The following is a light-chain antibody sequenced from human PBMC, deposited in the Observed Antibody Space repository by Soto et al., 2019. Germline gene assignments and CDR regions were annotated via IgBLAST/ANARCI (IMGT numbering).Light chain of an antibody. Sequence: DIQMTQSPSPLSASVGDRATITSRASQTIISNLNWYQQKPGKAHKLLIYAASNLKSGVPSGFSGSGSGTDFTLTISSLQPEEFATYYCQQGYNSPITFGQGTRL. CDR2: AAS. V-gene: IGKV1-39*01. CDR1: QTIISN. CDR3: QQGYNSPIT. J-gene: IGKJ5*01.